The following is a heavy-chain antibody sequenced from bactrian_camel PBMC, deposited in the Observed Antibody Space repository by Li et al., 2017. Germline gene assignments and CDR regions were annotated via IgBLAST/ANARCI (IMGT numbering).Heavy chain of an antibody. V-gene: IGHV3S1*01. CDR2: LYTGGDTS. D-gene: IGHD3*01. CDR1: GYTYSSYC. J-gene: IGHJ4*01. CDR3: GYGGFCSSYKFNY. Sequence: HVQLVESGGGTVQAGGSLRLSCGASGYTYSSYCMAWFRQAPGKEREGVAALYTGGDTSYIADFVKGRFALSRDNAKNTVYLQMNLLEPADTAMYYCGYGGFCSSYKFNYSGRGTQVTVS.